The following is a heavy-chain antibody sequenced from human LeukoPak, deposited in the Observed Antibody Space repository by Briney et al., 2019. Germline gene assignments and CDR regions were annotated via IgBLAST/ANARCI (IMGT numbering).Heavy chain of an antibody. D-gene: IGHD5-24*01. CDR2: INPSGGTT. CDR3: ARSHRVEMPAIMYFDL. Sequence: GASVTVSCKASGYTFTSYYMHWVRQAPGPGLEWMGIINPSGGTTNYARKFEGRVTMTRDTSTSKVYMELSSLRSDDTAVYYCARSHRVEMPAIMYFDLWGRATLVTVSS. V-gene: IGHV1-46*01. J-gene: IGHJ2*01. CDR1: GYTFTSYY.